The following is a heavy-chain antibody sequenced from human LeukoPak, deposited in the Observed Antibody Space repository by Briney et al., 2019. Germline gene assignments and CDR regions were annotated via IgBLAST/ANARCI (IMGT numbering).Heavy chain of an antibody. V-gene: IGHV1-2*06. D-gene: IGHD1-7*01. CDR2: INPNSGGT. J-gene: IGHJ4*02. CDR3: AREPGGAGTTIDY. Sequence: ASVKVSCKASGYTFTGYYMHWVRQAPGQGLEWMGRINPNSGGTNYAQKFQGRVTMTRDTSISTAYMELNRLGSDDTAVYYCAREPGGAGTTIDYRGQGTLVTVSS. CDR1: GYTFTGYY.